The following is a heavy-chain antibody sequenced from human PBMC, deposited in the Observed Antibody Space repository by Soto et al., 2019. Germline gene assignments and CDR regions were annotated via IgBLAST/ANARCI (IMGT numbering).Heavy chain of an antibody. CDR2: SYYSGST. CDR3: ARRWGTYFDY. Sequence: QVQLQESGPGLVKPSETLSLTCTVSGGSISSYYWSWIRQPPGKGLEWMGYSYYSGSTNYNPSLKSRVTISVDTSKNQFSLKLSSVTAADTAVYYCARRWGTYFDYWGQGTLVTVSS. V-gene: IGHV4-59*01. J-gene: IGHJ4*02. D-gene: IGHD7-27*01. CDR1: GGSISSYY.